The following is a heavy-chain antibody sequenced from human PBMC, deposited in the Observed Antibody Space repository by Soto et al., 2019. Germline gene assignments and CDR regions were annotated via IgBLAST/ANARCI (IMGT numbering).Heavy chain of an antibody. D-gene: IGHD3-10*01. J-gene: IGHJ4*02. CDR3: ARDVSSDTTGFRGYDL. CDR2: FIPIFVSA. CDR1: GGTVSSYA. V-gene: IGHV1-69*01. Sequence: QLHLVQSGAEVKKAGSSVKVSCKASGGTVSSYAITWVRQAPGKGREWMGVFIPIFVSAHYAPKFQARITIAGAEFTRAAYMELSGLTAEGTATYYCARDVSSDTTGFRGYDLWGEGTQFSVSS.